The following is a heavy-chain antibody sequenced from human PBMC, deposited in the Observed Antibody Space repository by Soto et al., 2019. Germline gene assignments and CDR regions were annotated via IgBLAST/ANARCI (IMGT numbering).Heavy chain of an antibody. D-gene: IGHD2-15*01. CDR1: GFTVSSYA. CDR2: VSIGGST. CDR3: AKRRGAGGHFDY. Sequence: GGSLRLSCAASGFTVSSYAMGWFRQGPGKGLEGVAVVSIGGSTHYADSVRGRFTISRDNSKNTLSLQMNSLTAEDTAVYFCAKRRGAGGHFDYWGQGALVTVSS. V-gene: IGHV3-23*01. J-gene: IGHJ4*02.